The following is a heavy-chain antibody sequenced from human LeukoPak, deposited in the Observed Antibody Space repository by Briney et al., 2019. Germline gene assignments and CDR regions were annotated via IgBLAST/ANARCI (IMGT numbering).Heavy chain of an antibody. J-gene: IGHJ4*02. CDR1: GFTFSSYG. V-gene: IGHV3-30*02. Sequence: GGSLRLSCAASGFTFSSYGMHWVRQAPGKGLEWVAFIRYDGSNKYYADSVKGRFTISRDNSKNTLYLQMNSLRAEDTAVYYCAKPEVGATSGIDYWGQGTLVTVSS. D-gene: IGHD1-26*01. CDR2: IRYDGSNK. CDR3: AKPEVGATSGIDY.